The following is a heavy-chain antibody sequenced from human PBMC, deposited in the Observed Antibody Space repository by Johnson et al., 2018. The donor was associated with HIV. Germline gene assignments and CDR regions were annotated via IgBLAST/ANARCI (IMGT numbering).Heavy chain of an antibody. CDR1: GFTFSNYG. V-gene: IGHV3-30*02. D-gene: IGHD3-22*01. CDR3: AKDVGNYWPDAFYI. CDR2: IRYDGSNK. J-gene: IGHJ3*02. Sequence: QVQLVESGGGVVQPGGSLRLSCAASGFTFSNYGMHWVRQAPGKGLAWVTFIRYDGSNKYYANSVKGRFTISRDNSKNTLYLQMKSLRAEDTAVYYCAKDVGNYWPDAFYIWGQVTMVTVSS.